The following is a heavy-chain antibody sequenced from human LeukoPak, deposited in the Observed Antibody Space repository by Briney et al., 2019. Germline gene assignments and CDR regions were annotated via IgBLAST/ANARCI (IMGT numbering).Heavy chain of an antibody. CDR1: GFTFSGYW. Sequence: GGSLRLSCAASGFTFSGYWMSWVRQAPGKGLEWVANIKQDGSEKYYVDSVKGRFTISRDNAKNPLYLQMNSLRAEDTAIYYCARQPFDYWGQGTLVTVSS. CDR2: IKQDGSEK. CDR3: ARQPFDY. V-gene: IGHV3-7*01. J-gene: IGHJ4*02.